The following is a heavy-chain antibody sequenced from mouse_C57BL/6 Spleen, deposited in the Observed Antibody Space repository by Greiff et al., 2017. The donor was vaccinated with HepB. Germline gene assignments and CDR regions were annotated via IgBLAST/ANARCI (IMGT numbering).Heavy chain of an antibody. D-gene: IGHD2-2*01. Sequence: EVQLQQSGPELVKPGASVKMSCKASGYTFTDYNMHWVKQSHGKSLEWIGYINPNNGGTSYNQKFKGKATLTVIKSSSTAYMELRSLTSEDSAVYYCARGGGYALFAYWGQGTLVTVSA. J-gene: IGHJ3*01. CDR2: INPNNGGT. V-gene: IGHV1-22*01. CDR1: GYTFTDYN. CDR3: ARGGGYALFAY.